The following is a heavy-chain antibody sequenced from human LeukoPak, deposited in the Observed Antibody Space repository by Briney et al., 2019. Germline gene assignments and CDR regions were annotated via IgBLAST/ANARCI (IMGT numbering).Heavy chain of an antibody. CDR1: GFTFSSYA. Sequence: GGSLRLSCAASGFTFSSYAMHWVRQAPGKGLEWVAVISYDGSNKYYADSVKGRFTISRDNSKNTLYLQMNSLRAEDTAVYYCASSVVVPAAKMDVWGKGTTVTVSS. V-gene: IGHV3-30-3*01. CDR3: ASSVVVPAAKMDV. J-gene: IGHJ6*04. D-gene: IGHD2-2*01. CDR2: ISYDGSNK.